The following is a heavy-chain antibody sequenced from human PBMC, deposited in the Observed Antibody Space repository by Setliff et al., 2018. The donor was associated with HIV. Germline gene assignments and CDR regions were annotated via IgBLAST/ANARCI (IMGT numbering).Heavy chain of an antibody. V-gene: IGHV4-59*11. CDR1: GASIRSQY. Sequence: PSETLSLTCTVSGASIRSQYWSWIRKPPGKGLEWIGYNSYSGSTNYNPSLESRVAMSVDTSKQQFSLEVSSVTAADTAVYYCARTGGYSYGTLAGFDYWAEDPWSPSPQ. CDR3: ARTGGYSYGTLAGFDY. D-gene: IGHD5-18*01. J-gene: IGHJ4*01. CDR2: NSYSGST.